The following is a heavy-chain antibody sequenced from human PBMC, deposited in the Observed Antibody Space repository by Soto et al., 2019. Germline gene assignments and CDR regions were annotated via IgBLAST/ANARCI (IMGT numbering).Heavy chain of an antibody. Sequence: QVQLVEPGGGVVQPGRSLRLSCAASGFTFSSYGMHWVRQAPGKGLEWVAVIWYDGSNKYYADSVKGRFTISRDNSKNTLYLQMNSLRAEDTAVYYCARGPSSTRGWGYFDYWGQGTLVTVSS. CDR1: GFTFSSYG. D-gene: IGHD2-2*01. J-gene: IGHJ4*02. CDR2: IWYDGSNK. V-gene: IGHV3-33*01. CDR3: ARGPSSTRGWGYFDY.